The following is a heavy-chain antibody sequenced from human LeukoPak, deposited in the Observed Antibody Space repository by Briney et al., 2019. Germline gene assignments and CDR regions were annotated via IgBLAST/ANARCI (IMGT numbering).Heavy chain of an antibody. CDR3: ARGRVGYCSGGSCYFSGFDY. J-gene: IGHJ4*02. CDR2: INTNTGNP. Sequence: ASVKVSCKASGYTFTSYGISWVRQAPGQGLEWMGWINTNTGNPTYAQGFTGRFVFSLDTSVSTAYLQISSLKAEDTAVYYCARGRVGYCSGGSCYFSGFDYWGQGTLVTVS. V-gene: IGHV7-4-1*02. D-gene: IGHD2-15*01. CDR1: GYTFTSYG.